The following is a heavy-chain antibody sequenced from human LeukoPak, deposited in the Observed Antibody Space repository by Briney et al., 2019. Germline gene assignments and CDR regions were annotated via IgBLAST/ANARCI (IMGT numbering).Heavy chain of an antibody. D-gene: IGHD3-22*01. CDR3: ARGHYYYDSSGYYYFDY. CDR2: IYPSGGST. V-gene: IGHV1-46*01. J-gene: IGHJ4*02. Sequence: GASVTVSCKASGYTFTSYYMHWVRQAPGQGLEWMGIIYPSGGSTSYAQKFQGRVTMTRDTSTSTVYMELSSLRSEDTAVYYCARGHYYYDSSGYYYFDYWGQGTLVTVSS. CDR1: GYTFTSYY.